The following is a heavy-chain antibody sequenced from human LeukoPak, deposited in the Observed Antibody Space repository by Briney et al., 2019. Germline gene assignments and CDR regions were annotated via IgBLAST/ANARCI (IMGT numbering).Heavy chain of an antibody. CDR2: MYYSGST. CDR1: GGSISSSGYY. J-gene: IGHJ4*02. Sequence: SETLSLTCTVSGGSISSSGYYWGWIRQPPGKGLEWIGSMYYSGSTYYNPSLKSRVTISVDTSKNHFSLKLSSVTAADTAVYYCARDFRAGYDFWSGYYTPYYFDYWGQGTLVTVSP. V-gene: IGHV4-39*07. CDR3: ARDFRAGYDFWSGYYTPYYFDY. D-gene: IGHD3-3*01.